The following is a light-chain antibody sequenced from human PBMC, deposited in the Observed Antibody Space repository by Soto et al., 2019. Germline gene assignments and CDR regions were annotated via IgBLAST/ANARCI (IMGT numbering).Light chain of an antibody. CDR2: EVS. Sequence: QSALTQPASVSGSPGQSITISCTGTSSDIGDYNYVSWYQQHPGKAPKLIIYEVSHRLSGVSTRFSGSKSGYTASLTISGLQDEDEADYYCSSSLANSIVLVGGGTKVTVL. V-gene: IGLV2-14*01. J-gene: IGLJ2*01. CDR3: SSSLANSIVL. CDR1: SSDIGDYNY.